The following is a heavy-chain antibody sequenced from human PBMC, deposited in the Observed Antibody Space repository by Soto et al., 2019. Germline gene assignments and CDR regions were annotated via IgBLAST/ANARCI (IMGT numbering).Heavy chain of an antibody. CDR3: ARDNGYGHFDS. CDR2: MFYSGST. D-gene: IGHD5-12*01. J-gene: IGHJ4*02. Sequence: SETLSLTCTFSVASISIGRSYWSWIRQHPGKGLEWIGYMFYSGSTYYHPSLKSRVNISADTSKNQFSLRLTSVTPADTAVYYCARDNGYGHFDSWGQGTLVTVSS. CDR1: VASISIGRSY. V-gene: IGHV4-31*03.